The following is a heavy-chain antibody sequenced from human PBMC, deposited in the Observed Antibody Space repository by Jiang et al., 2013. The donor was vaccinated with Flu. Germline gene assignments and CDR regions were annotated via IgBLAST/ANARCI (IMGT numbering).Heavy chain of an antibody. CDR3: AGRLGANWYFDL. V-gene: IGHV3-23*01. CDR1: GVTFSNYA. CDR2: ISGSGGST. Sequence: VQLLESGGGLVQPGGSLRLSCAASGVTFSNYAMSWVRRAPGKGLEWVSAISGSGGSTFYADSVRGRFTISRDNSKNTLYLQMNSLRAEDTAVYPCAGRLGANWYFDLWGRGTLVTVSS. D-gene: IGHD4/OR15-4a*01. J-gene: IGHJ2*01.